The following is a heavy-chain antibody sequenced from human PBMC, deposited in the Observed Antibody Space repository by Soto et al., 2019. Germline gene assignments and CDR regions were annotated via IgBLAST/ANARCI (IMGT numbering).Heavy chain of an antibody. Sequence: QVQLQESGPGLVNPSETLSLTCTVSGGSVSSGDYYWSWIRQPPGKDLEWIGYIYYSGSTYFAPSLKSPVSMAIDTSGNQFSLKLSSVTPADPAIYYCATESSGSSPPHFDFWGRGVLVTVSS. CDR3: ATESSGSSPPHFDF. J-gene: IGHJ4*02. D-gene: IGHD3-22*01. CDR1: GGSVSSGDYY. CDR2: IYYSGST. V-gene: IGHV4-30-4*01.